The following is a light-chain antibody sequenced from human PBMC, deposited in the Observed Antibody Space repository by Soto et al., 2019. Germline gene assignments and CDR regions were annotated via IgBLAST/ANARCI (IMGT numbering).Light chain of an antibody. J-gene: IGLJ2*01. CDR2: DAS. CDR3: SSYTSSSTYVV. Sequence: QSALTQPASVSGSPGQSITISCTGTSRDVGGYNYVSWYQQHPGKAPKLMIYDASNRPSGVSNRFSGSKSGNTASLTISGLQAEDEADYYCSSYTSSSTYVVFGGGTKVTVL. V-gene: IGLV2-14*01. CDR1: SRDVGGYNY.